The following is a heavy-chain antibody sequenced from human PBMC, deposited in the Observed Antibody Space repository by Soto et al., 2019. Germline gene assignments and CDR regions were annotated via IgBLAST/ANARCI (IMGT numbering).Heavy chain of an antibody. CDR2: MWYHGRDL. CDR3: ARDPGGQSGNFIFDH. V-gene: IGHV3-33*01. J-gene: IGHJ4*02. D-gene: IGHD1-26*01. Sequence: GGSLRLSCAASGFSFSDYVMHWVRQAPGKGLEGVAVMWYHGRDLFYTDSVKGRLTISRDNSKNTLFLQMNSLRADDTAVYYCARDPGGQSGNFIFDHWGQGALVTVSS. CDR1: GFSFSDYV.